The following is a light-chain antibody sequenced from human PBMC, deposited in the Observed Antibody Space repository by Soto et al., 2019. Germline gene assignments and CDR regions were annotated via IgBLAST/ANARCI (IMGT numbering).Light chain of an antibody. V-gene: IGLV2-14*01. J-gene: IGLJ1*01. Sequence: QSVLTQPASVSGSPGQSITISCSGTRSDIGSYNYVAWYQQFPGKTPKILIYRVSNRPSGVSSRFSGSKSGNTASLTISGLQAQEEDDYYCISYTGSSTSYVFGSGTK. CDR3: ISYTGSSTSYV. CDR1: RSDIGSYNY. CDR2: RVS.